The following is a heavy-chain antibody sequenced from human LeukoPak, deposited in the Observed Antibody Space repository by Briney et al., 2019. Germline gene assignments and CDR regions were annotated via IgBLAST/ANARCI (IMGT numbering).Heavy chain of an antibody. V-gene: IGHV1-24*01. CDR3: ATAPMVRGANYYYGMDV. Sequence: ASVNVSCKVSGYTLTELSMHWVRQAPGKGLEWMGGFYPEDGETIHAQKFQGRVTMTEDTSTDTAYMELSSLRSEDTAVYYCATAPMVRGANYYYGMDVWGQGTTVTVSS. CDR2: FYPEDGET. CDR1: GYTLTELS. J-gene: IGHJ6*02. D-gene: IGHD3-10*01.